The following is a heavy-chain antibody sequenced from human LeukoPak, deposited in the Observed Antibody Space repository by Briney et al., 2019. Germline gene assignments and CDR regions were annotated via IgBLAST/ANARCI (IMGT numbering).Heavy chain of an antibody. Sequence: SSETLSLTCTVSGGSISSYYWSWIRQPPGKGLEWIGYIYYSGSTNYNPSLKSRVTISVDTSKNQFSLKLTSVTAADTAVYYCARVNYAFDIWGQGAMVTVSS. CDR1: GGSISSYY. J-gene: IGHJ3*02. CDR2: IYYSGST. D-gene: IGHD5-24*01. CDR3: ARVNYAFDI. V-gene: IGHV4-59*08.